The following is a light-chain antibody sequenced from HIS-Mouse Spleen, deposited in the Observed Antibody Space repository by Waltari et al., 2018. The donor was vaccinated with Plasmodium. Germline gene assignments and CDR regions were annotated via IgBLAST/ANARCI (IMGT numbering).Light chain of an antibody. J-gene: IGKJ3*01. CDR2: GAS. Sequence: EIVMTQSLATLSVSPGERATLPCRARQGVSSNLAWYQQNPRPAPRRLSYGASTRATGIPARFSGSGSGTEVTLTSSSLQSEDFAVYYCQKYKNWSFTFGPGTKVDIK. V-gene: IGKV3-15*01. CDR1: QGVSSN. CDR3: QKYKNWSFT.